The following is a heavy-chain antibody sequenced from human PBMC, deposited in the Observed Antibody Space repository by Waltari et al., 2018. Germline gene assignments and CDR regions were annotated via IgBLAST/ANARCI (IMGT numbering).Heavy chain of an antibody. V-gene: IGHV1-69*04. CDR3: AGLPFVVNAFDI. Sequence: QVQLVQSGAEVKKPGSSVKVSCKASGGTFSSYAISWVRQAPGQGLEWMGGIIPILGIANYAQKFQGRVTITADESTSTAYMELSSLRSEDTAVYYCAGLPFVVNAFDIWGQGTMFTVSS. D-gene: IGHD2-21*01. CDR1: GGTFSSYA. CDR2: IIPILGIA. J-gene: IGHJ3*02.